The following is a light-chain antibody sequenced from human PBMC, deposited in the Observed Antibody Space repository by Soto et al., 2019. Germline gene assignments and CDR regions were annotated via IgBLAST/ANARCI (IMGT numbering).Light chain of an antibody. V-gene: IGKV3-15*01. J-gene: IGKJ5*01. CDR2: GAS. CDR3: QQYNNWPPIT. CDR1: QSVNNY. Sequence: ENVMAQSPATLSLSPGQRPTLSCTSSQSVNNYLAWYQQKPGQAPRLLIYGASTRATGIPARFSGSGSGTEFTLTISSLQSEDFAVYYCQQYNNWPPITFGQGTRLEIK.